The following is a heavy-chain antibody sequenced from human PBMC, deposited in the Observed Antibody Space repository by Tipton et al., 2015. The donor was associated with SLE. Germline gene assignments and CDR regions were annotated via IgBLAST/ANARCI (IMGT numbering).Heavy chain of an antibody. D-gene: IGHD1-26*01. CDR3: ARAKWEPDY. CDR2: MNPDRGNT. CDR1: GYTFTDYD. J-gene: IGHJ4*02. Sequence: QSGPEVKKPGASVTVSCKTSGYTFTDYDINWVRQATGQGFEWMGWMNPDRGNTGYAQKFQGRVTMTWDTSKSTAYMHLSSLRYEDTAVYYCARAKWEPDYWGQGTLVTVSS. V-gene: IGHV1-8*01.